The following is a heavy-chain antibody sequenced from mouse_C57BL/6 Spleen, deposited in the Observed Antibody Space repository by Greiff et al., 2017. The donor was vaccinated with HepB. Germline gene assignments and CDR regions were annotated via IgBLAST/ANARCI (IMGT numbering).Heavy chain of an antibody. CDR2: IDPETGGT. J-gene: IGHJ3*01. D-gene: IGHD2-4*01. CDR1: GYTFTDYE. V-gene: IGHV1-15*01. CDR3: TRDYDYDVGTWVAY. Sequence: QVQLKESGAELVRPGASVTLSCKASGYTFTDYEMHWVKQTPVHGLEWIGAIDPETGGTAYNQKFKGKAILTADKSSSTAYMELRSLTSEDSAVYYCTRDYDYDVGTWVAYWGQGTLVTVSA.